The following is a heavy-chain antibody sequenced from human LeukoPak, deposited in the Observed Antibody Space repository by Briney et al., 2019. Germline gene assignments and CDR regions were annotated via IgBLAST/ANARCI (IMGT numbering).Heavy chain of an antibody. CDR3: ARDKSELVVMMY. D-gene: IGHD3-22*01. V-gene: IGHV1-69*13. CDR2: IIPIFGTA. Sequence: RASVKVSCKASGYTFTSYGISWVRQAPGQGLEWMGGIIPIFGTANYAQKFQGRVTITADESTSTAYMELSSLRSEDTAVYYCARDKSELVVMMYWGQGTLVTVSS. J-gene: IGHJ4*02. CDR1: GYTFTSYG.